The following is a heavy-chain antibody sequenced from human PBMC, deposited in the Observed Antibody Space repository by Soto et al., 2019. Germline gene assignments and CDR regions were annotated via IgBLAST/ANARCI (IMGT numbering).Heavy chain of an antibody. CDR2: IYYSGST. V-gene: IGHV4-31*03. J-gene: IGHJ6*02. Sequence: HSETPSLSCTVSGGSICSGGYYWSWIRQHPGKGLEWIGYIYYSGSTYYNPSLKSRVTISVDTSKNQFSLKLSSVTAADTAVYYCARVCGGDCQNGMDVWGQGTTVTVSS. CDR3: ARVCGGDCQNGMDV. CDR1: GGSICSGGYY. D-gene: IGHD2-21*02.